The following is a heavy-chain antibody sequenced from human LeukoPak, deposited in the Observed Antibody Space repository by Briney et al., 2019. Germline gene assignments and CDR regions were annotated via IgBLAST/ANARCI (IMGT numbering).Heavy chain of an antibody. CDR1: GFTFSTYG. CDR3: ARRGSTMVRGVIMGPDY. J-gene: IGHJ4*02. Sequence: GRSLRLSCAASGFTFSTYGLHWVRQAPGKGLEWVAVISSDGSYKYYADSVKGRFTISRDNSKNTLYLQMNSLRVEDTVVYYCARRGSTMVRGVIMGPDYWGQGTLVTVSS. V-gene: IGHV3-30*03. CDR2: ISSDGSYK. D-gene: IGHD3-10*01.